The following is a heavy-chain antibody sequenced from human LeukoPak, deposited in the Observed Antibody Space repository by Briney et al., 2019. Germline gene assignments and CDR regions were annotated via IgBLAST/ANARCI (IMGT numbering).Heavy chain of an antibody. D-gene: IGHD3-9*01. CDR1: GYTLTELS. V-gene: IGHV1-24*01. CDR2: FDPEDGET. Sequence: ASVKVSCKVSGYTLTELSMHCVRQARGKGRVGMGGFDPEDGETLYAQKFQGRVTMTEATSTDTAYMELSSLRSEDTAVYYCATDDPFGVTGYPTQLWGQGTLVTVSS. J-gene: IGHJ4*02. CDR3: ATDDPFGVTGYPTQL.